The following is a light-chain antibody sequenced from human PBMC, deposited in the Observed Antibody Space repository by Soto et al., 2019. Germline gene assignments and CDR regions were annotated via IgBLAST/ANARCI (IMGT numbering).Light chain of an antibody. V-gene: IGKV3-15*01. CDR3: KQYNNWPPIT. Sequence: EIVMTQSPATLSVSPRERATLSCRASQSVSSNLAWYQQKPGQAPRLLIYGASTRATGIPARFSGSGSGTEFTLTISSLQSEDFAVYYCKQYNNWPPITFGQGTRLEIK. J-gene: IGKJ5*01. CDR1: QSVSSN. CDR2: GAS.